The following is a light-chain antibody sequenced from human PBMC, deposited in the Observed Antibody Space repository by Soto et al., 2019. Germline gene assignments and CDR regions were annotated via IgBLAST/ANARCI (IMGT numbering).Light chain of an antibody. Sequence: DIQITQSPSSLSASVGDRVTITCRASQGISSYLAWYQQKPGKAPEPLIYAASTLQSGVPSRFSGSGSGTDFTLTISSLQPEDSATYYCQQLNTYPPWTFGQGTKVDIK. CDR3: QQLNTYPPWT. J-gene: IGKJ1*01. V-gene: IGKV1-9*01. CDR1: QGISSY. CDR2: AAS.